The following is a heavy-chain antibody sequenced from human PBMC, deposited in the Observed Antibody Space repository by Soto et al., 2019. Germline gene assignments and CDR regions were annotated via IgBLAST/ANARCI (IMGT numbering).Heavy chain of an antibody. CDR2: INSDGSST. CDR3: AREEGYCNGGPCYRGAFDI. CDR1: EFTFSSYW. V-gene: IGHV3-74*01. D-gene: IGHD2-15*01. Sequence: PGGSLRLSCAASEFTFSSYWMHWVRQAPGKGLVWVSRINSDGSSTSYADSVKGRFTISRDNAKNTLYLRMNSLRAEDTAVYYCAREEGYCNGGPCYRGAFDIWGQGTRVTVSS. J-gene: IGHJ3*02.